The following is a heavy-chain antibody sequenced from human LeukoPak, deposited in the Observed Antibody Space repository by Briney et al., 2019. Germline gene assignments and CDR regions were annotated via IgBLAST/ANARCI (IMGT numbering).Heavy chain of an antibody. Sequence: DSAHTLVHPTQTLTLTCTFSGFSLSTSGMRVSWIRQPPGKALEWLARIDWDDDKFYSTSLKTRLTISKDTSKDQVVLTMTNMDPVDTATYYCARTWRIRPFDYWGQGTLVTVSS. CDR2: IDWDDDK. CDR1: GFSLSTSGMR. V-gene: IGHV2-70*04. J-gene: IGHJ4*02. CDR3: ARTWRIRPFDY. D-gene: IGHD3-3*02.